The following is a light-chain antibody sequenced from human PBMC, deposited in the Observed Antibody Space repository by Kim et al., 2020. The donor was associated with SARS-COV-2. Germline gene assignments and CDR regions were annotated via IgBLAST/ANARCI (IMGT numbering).Light chain of an antibody. Sequence: PGERVTRSWRASQSVSGSFLAWYQQKPGQAPRLLIHGASNRATGTPDRVSGSGSGTDFTLTISRLEPEDFAVYYCQHYDTSPPSYTFGQGTKLEI. CDR1: QSVSGSF. V-gene: IGKV3-20*01. CDR2: GAS. J-gene: IGKJ2*01. CDR3: QHYDTSPPSYT.